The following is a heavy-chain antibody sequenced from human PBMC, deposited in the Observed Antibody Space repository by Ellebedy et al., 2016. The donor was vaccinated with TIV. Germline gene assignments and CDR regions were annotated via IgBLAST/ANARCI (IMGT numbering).Heavy chain of an antibody. J-gene: IGHJ4*02. CDR2: ISSSSGYT. D-gene: IGHD4-23*01. Sequence: GGSLRLXXKASGFTFSASYMSWIRQTPGRGLEWLSFISSSSGYTKSADSVKGRFTISRDNAKNLLYLQMDSLSADDTAVYYWARNYGGNSGIEHWGQGTRVTVSS. V-gene: IGHV3-11*03. CDR3: ARNYGGNSGIEH. CDR1: GFTFSASY.